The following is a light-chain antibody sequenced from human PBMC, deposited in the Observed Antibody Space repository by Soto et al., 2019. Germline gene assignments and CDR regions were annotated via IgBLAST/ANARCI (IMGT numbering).Light chain of an antibody. Sequence: DIQMTQSPSSLSASVGDSVTITCRASQNIRNHLNWYQQQPGKAPKLLIYAASSLQSGVPSRFSGSASGTDFTLTISSLQPGDFATYYCQQSYSTVWTFGQGNKVEIK. CDR1: QNIRNH. CDR3: QQSYSTVWT. V-gene: IGKV1-39*01. J-gene: IGKJ1*01. CDR2: AAS.